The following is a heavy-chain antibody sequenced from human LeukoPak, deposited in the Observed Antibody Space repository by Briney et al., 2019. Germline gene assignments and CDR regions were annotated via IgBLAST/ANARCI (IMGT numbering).Heavy chain of an antibody. V-gene: IGHV4-34*01. CDR3: ASGYCSGGSCYFNEYFQR. CDR2: INHSGST. D-gene: IGHD2-15*01. J-gene: IGHJ1*01. Sequence: SETLSLTCAVYGGSFSGYYWSWIRQPPGKGLEWIGEINHSGSTNYNPSLKSRVTISVDTSKNQFSLKLSSVTAADTAVYYCASGYCSGGSCYFNEYFQRWGQGTLVTVSS. CDR1: GGSFSGYY.